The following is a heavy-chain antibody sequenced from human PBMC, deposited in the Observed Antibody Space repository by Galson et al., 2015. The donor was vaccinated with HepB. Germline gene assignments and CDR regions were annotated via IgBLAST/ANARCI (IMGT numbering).Heavy chain of an antibody. J-gene: IGHJ2*01. CDR1: GFTFSSYA. CDR2: ISGIGGST. CDR3: AKDLGTRSPYWYFDL. D-gene: IGHD7-27*01. Sequence: SLRLSCAASGFTFSSYAMSWVRQAPGKGLEWVSAISGIGGSTYYADSVKGRFTISRDNSKNTLYLQMNSLGAEDTAVYYCAKDLGTRSPYWYFDLWGRGTLVTVSS. V-gene: IGHV3-23*01.